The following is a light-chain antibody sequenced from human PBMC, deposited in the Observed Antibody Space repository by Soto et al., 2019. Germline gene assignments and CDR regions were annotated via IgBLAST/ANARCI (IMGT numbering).Light chain of an antibody. V-gene: IGKV3-15*01. CDR3: QQANSFPRT. Sequence: EVVMTQSPATLSVSPGERATLSCRASQNVSTNLAWYQQKAGQAPRLLIYGASSRATGFPARFSGSGSGTEFTLTINNLQPEDFATYYCQQANSFPRTFGPGTKVDIK. CDR1: QNVSTN. CDR2: GAS. J-gene: IGKJ3*01.